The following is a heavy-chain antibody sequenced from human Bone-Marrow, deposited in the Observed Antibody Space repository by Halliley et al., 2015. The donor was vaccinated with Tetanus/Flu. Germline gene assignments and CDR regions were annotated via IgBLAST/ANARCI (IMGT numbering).Heavy chain of an antibody. CDR1: DGSFNHFY. Sequence: TLSLTCAVKDGSFNHFYWSWIRQSPGKGLEWIGEINHSGRTKYNPSLESRVTISLDTSKNHFSLKLKSVTAADTALYYCARLDGYNYSQDYWGKGTLVTVSS. D-gene: IGHD5-12*01. CDR3: ARLDGYNYSQDY. J-gene: IGHJ4*02. V-gene: IGHV4-34*01. CDR2: INHSGRT.